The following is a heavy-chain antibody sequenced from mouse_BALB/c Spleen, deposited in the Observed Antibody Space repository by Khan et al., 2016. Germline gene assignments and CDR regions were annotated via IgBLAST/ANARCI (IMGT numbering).Heavy chain of an antibody. CDR1: GFNIKDTY. D-gene: IGHD1-1*01. J-gene: IGHJ4*01. V-gene: IGHV14-3*02. CDR2: IDPANGNT. Sequence: VQLKQSGAELVKPGASVKLSCTASGFNIKDTYMHWVKQRPEQGLEWIGRIDPANGNTKYDPKFQGKATITADTSSNTAYLQLSSLTSEDTAVYYFARGLYYYGSSYYAMDYWGQGTSVTVSS. CDR3: ARGLYYYGSSYYAMDY.